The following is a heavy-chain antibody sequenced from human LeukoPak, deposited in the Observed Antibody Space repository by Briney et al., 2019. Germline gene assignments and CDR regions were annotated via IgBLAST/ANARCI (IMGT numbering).Heavy chain of an antibody. Sequence: SETLSLTCTVSGGSISSYYWSWIRQPAGKGLEWIGRIYTSGSTNYNPSLKSRVTMSVDTSKNQFSLKLSSVTAADTAVYYCARGYYDFWSGPPLRARLNAFDIWGQGTVVTASS. CDR3: ARGYYDFWSGPPLRARLNAFDI. CDR2: IYTSGST. D-gene: IGHD3-3*01. J-gene: IGHJ3*02. V-gene: IGHV4-4*07. CDR1: GGSISSYY.